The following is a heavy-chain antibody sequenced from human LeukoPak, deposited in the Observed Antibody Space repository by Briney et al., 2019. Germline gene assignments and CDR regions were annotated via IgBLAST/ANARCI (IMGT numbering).Heavy chain of an antibody. V-gene: IGHV4-34*01. CDR1: GGSFSGYY. CDR3: ARGGNPPDY. J-gene: IGHJ4*02. Sequence: SETLSLTCGVYGGSFSGYYWSWIRQPPGKGLEWIGEINHSGSTNYNPSLKSRVTISVDTSKNQFSLKLSSVTAADTAVYYCARGGNPPDYWGQGTLVTVSS. CDR2: INHSGST. D-gene: IGHD2/OR15-2a*01.